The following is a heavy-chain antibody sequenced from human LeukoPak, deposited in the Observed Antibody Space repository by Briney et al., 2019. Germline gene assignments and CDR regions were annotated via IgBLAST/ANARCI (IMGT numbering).Heavy chain of an antibody. D-gene: IGHD2-2*01. Sequence: ASVKVSCKASGYTFTSYGISWVRRAPGQGLEWMGWISAYNGNTNYAQKLQGRVTMTTDTSTSTAYMELRSLRSDDTAVYYCAGCSSTSCYEAAFDIWGQGTMVTVSS. CDR1: GYTFTSYG. CDR3: AGCSSTSCYEAAFDI. CDR2: ISAYNGNT. V-gene: IGHV1-18*01. J-gene: IGHJ3*02.